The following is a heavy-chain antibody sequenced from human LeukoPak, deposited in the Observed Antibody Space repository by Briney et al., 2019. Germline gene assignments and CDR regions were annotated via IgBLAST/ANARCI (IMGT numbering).Heavy chain of an antibody. CDR3: AKGTANWGSYYMDV. CDR2: ISGSGGST. CDR1: GFTFSSYA. V-gene: IGHV3-23*01. Sequence: GGSLRLSCAASGFTFSSYAMSWVRQAPGKGLEWVSAISGSGGSTCYADSVKGRFTISRDNSKNTLYLQMNSLRAEDTAVYYCAKGTANWGSYYMDVWGKGTTVTVSS. D-gene: IGHD7-27*01. J-gene: IGHJ6*03.